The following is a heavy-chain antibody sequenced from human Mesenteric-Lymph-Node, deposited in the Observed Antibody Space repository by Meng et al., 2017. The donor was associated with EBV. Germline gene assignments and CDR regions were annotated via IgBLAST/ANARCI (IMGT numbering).Heavy chain of an antibody. V-gene: IGHV1-3*01. CDR3: ARGPSTYLYGSGSFQLDS. D-gene: IGHD3-10*01. CDR2: MNVDNGKT. CDR1: GYSFTEYA. Sequence: QVQLLQCGAEVRKPGASVKVSCKTSGYSFTEYAMHWVRQAPGQGLEWMGWMNVDNGKTKYSEKFQGRVTFTRDKSATTGYMDLSSLTSEDTAVYFCARGPSTYLYGSGSFQLDSWGPGTLVTVSS. J-gene: IGHJ4*02.